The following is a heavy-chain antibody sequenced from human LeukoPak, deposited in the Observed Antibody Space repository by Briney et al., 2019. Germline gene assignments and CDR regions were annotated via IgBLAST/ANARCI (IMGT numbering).Heavy chain of an antibody. CDR1: GFSFSSCG. J-gene: IGHJ4*02. Sequence: GGSLRLSCAASGFSFSSCGMHWVRQTPDKGLGWVAAIAKDGTDIHYVDSVKGRFTISRDNSRNTLYLQMFSLSTEGTAVYYCVKAGYYDSSGYYYYLDYWGQGTLVSVSS. CDR2: IAKDGTDI. D-gene: IGHD3-22*01. V-gene: IGHV3-30*05. CDR3: VKAGYYDSSGYYYYLDY.